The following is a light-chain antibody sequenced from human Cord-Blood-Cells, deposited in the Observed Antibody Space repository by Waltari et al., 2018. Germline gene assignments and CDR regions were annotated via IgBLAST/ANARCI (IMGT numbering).Light chain of an antibody. J-gene: IGKJ3*01. Sequence: IQMTQSPSSLSASVRDRVTITCRASQSIRSYLNWYQQKPGKAPKLLIYAASSLQSGVPSRCSGSGSGTDFTLTISSLQPEDFATYYCQQSYSTPIFTFGPGTKVDIK. V-gene: IGKV1-39*01. CDR2: AAS. CDR1: QSIRSY. CDR3: QQSYSTPIFT.